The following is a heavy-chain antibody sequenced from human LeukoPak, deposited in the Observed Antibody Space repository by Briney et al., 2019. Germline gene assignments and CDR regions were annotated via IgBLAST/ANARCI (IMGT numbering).Heavy chain of an antibody. CDR2: IYDSGST. J-gene: IGHJ5*02. D-gene: IGHD3-16*01. CDR1: GGAFSGYY. V-gene: IGHV4-34*01. Sequence: PSETLSLTCAVYGGAFSGYYWSWIRQPPGKGLEWIGSIYDSGSTYYNPSLKSRVTISVDTSKNQFSLKLNSVTAADTAVYYCARHYGPWGQGTLVTVSS. CDR3: ARHYGP.